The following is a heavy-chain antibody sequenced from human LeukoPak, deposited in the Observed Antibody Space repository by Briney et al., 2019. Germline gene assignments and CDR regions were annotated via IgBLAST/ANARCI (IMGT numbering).Heavy chain of an antibody. Sequence: GGSLRLSCAASGFTFSSYAMSWVRQAPGKGLEWVSGISGSGSSTNYADSVKGRFTISRDNSKNTLYLQMNSLRDEDTAVYYCATQSVPDYWGQGTLVTVSS. D-gene: IGHD3-10*01. CDR2: ISGSGSST. V-gene: IGHV3-23*01. J-gene: IGHJ4*02. CDR1: GFTFSSYA. CDR3: ATQSVPDY.